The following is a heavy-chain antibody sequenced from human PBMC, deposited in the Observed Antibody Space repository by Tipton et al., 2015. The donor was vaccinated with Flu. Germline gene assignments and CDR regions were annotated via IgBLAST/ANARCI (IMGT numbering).Heavy chain of an antibody. D-gene: IGHD3-9*01. J-gene: IGHJ4*02. Sequence: QLVQSGGGVVQPGRSLRLSCAASGFTFSSYAMHWVRQAPGKGLEWVAGIWYDGSNKYYADSVKGRFTISRDNSKNTLYLQMNSLRAEDTAVYYCARGYDILTDGGRYFDYWGQGTLVTVSS. CDR2: IWYDGSNK. CDR1: GFTFSSYA. CDR3: ARGYDILTDGGRYFDY. V-gene: IGHV3-33*01.